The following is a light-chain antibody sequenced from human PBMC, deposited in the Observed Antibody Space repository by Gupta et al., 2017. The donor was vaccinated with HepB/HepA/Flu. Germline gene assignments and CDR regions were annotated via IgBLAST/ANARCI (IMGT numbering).Light chain of an antibody. CDR1: SSDVGPYNF. Sequence: ALTQPASVFGAPGQSITISFTGTSSDVGPYNFVSWYQHHPGKVPKLLIYDVNKRPSGASSRFSGSKSGSTASLTISGLQAEDEADYYCSSKTGDDTCFVFGGGTKLTVL. CDR3: SSKTGDDTCFV. J-gene: IGLJ2*01. V-gene: IGLV2-23*02. CDR2: DVN.